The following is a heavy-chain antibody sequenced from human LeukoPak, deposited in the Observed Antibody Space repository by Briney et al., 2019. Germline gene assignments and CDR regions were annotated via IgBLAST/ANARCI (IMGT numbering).Heavy chain of an antibody. CDR2: IYSGGST. CDR1: GFTVSSNY. D-gene: IGHD3-3*01. Sequence: GGSLGLSCAASGFTVSSNYMSWVRQAPGKGLEWVSVIYSGGSTYYADSVKGRFTISRDNSKNTLYLQMNSLRAEDTAVYYCARINYDFWSKDYYYMDVWGKGTTVTVSS. J-gene: IGHJ6*03. CDR3: ARINYDFWSKDYYYMDV. V-gene: IGHV3-66*02.